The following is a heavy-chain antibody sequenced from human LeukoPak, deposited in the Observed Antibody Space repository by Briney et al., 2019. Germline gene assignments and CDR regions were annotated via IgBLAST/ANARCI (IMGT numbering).Heavy chain of an antibody. D-gene: IGHD5-18*01. Sequence: PGGSLRLSCEASGFTFSSYAMGWVRQAPGKGLEWVSAISGSGGTTYYADSVKGRFTISRDNSKNTLYLQMNSLRAEDTAVYYCARHLSGITGYTYGRGIDYWGQGTLLTVSS. V-gene: IGHV3-23*01. CDR1: GFTFSSYA. CDR3: ARHLSGITGYTYGRGIDY. J-gene: IGHJ4*02. CDR2: ISGSGGTT.